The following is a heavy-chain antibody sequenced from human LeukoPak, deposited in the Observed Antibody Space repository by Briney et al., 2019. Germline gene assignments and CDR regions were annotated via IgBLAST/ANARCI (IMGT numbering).Heavy chain of an antibody. CDR2: ISAYNGNI. CDR3: ARDSGPCWSSGSYTAGFDY. J-gene: IGHJ4*02. D-gene: IGHD1-26*01. Sequence: ASVKVSCKTSGYTFTNYGINWVRQAPGQGLEWMGRISAYNGNINYAQKFQGRVTMTTNTSTTTAYMELRSLRSDDTAVYYCARDSGPCWSSGSYTAGFDYWGQGTLATVSS. CDR1: GYTFTNYG. V-gene: IGHV1-18*01.